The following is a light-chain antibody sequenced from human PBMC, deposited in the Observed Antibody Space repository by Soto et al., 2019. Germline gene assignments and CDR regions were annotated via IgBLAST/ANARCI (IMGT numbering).Light chain of an antibody. V-gene: IGLV2-8*01. CDR1: SSDVGSYNF. CDR3: SSYAGSNNLNWV. Sequence: QSVLTQPPSASGSPGQSVTISCTGTSSDVGSYNFVSWYQQHPGKAPKLMIYEVSKRPSGVPDRFSGSKSGNTASLTVSGRQAEDEADYYCSSYAGSNNLNWVFGGGTKLTVL. CDR2: EVS. J-gene: IGLJ3*02.